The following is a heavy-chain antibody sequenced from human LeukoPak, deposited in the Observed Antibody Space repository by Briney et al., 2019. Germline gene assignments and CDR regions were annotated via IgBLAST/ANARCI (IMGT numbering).Heavy chain of an antibody. CDR2: INPDDGSI. V-gene: IGHV1-46*04. J-gene: IGHJ4*02. D-gene: IGHD3-10*01. CDR3: AREGGSYKHFDD. CDR1: EDTFTRHY. Sequence: GASVKVSCKASEDTFTRHYIHWVRQAPGQGLEWIGLINPDDGSIDYTQKLRGRITVTRDRSTSTVYMELKSLRSDDTALYYCAREGGSYKHFDDWGQGSLVTVSS.